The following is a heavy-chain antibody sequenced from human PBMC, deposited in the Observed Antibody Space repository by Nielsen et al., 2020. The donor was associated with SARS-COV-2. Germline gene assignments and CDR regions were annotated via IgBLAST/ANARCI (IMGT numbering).Heavy chain of an antibody. CDR3: ARDHTPIIRFLID. D-gene: IGHD3-3*01. CDR2: INSDGSST. CDR1: GFTFSSYW. Sequence: GGSLRLSCAASGFTFSSYWMHWVRQAPGKGLVWVSRINSDGSSTSYADSVKGRFTISRDNAKNSLYLQMNSLRAEDTALYHCARDHTPIIRFLIDWGQGTLVTVSS. V-gene: IGHV3-74*01. J-gene: IGHJ4*02.